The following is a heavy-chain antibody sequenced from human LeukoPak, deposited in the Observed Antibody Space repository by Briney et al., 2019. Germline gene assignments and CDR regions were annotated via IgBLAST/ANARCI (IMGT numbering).Heavy chain of an antibody. CDR1: GYTFIGHY. CDR3: ARELFTGGYFDY. Sequence: ASVKVSCKASGYTFIGHYMHWVRQAPGQGLEWMGWINANSGGTNYAQKFQGRVTMTRDTSISKADMELSRLRSDDTAVYYCARELFTGGYFDYWGQGTLVTVSS. CDR2: INANSGGT. V-gene: IGHV1-2*02. D-gene: IGHD2-8*02. J-gene: IGHJ4*02.